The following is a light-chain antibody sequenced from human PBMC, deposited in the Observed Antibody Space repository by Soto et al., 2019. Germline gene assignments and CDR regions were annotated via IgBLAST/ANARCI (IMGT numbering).Light chain of an antibody. Sequence: DIQLTQSPSSLSASVGDRVTITCRASQGMGNYLAWYQQKPGKVPKNLIYHASTVQSGVLSRFSGSESGTEFTLTISSLQPEDVATKYSHTYYTSPETFGQGTKVEIK. V-gene: IGKV1-27*01. CDR3: HTYYTSPET. J-gene: IGKJ1*01. CDR1: QGMGNY. CDR2: HAS.